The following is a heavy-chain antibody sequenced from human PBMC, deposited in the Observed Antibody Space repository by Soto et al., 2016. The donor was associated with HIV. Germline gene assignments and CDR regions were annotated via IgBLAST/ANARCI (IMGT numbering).Heavy chain of an antibody. Sequence: VQLVESGGGLVKPGGSLRLSCAASGFTFSDYYMSWIRQAPGRGLEWLSFISGSGNTIYYADSVKGRFTISRDNVENSLFLQMNSLRAEDTAVYYCAREVRLFYYYMDAWGQG. CDR2: ISGSGNTI. CDR3: AREVRLFYYYMDA. V-gene: IGHV3-11*04. D-gene: IGHD6-25*01. J-gene: IGHJ6*03. CDR1: GFTFSDYY.